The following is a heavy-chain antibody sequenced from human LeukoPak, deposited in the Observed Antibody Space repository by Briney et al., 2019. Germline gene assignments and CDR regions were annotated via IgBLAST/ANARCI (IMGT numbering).Heavy chain of an antibody. CDR2: ISSSSSYI. D-gene: IGHD3-22*01. CDR3: ARDIGGSDYYDSSGYWGLDY. Sequence: GGSLRLSCAASGFTFSSYSMNWVRQAPGKGLEWISSISSSSSYIYYADSVKGRFTISRDNAKNSLYLQMNSLRAEDTAVYYCARDIGGSDYYDSSGYWGLDYWGQGTLVTVSS. J-gene: IGHJ4*02. CDR1: GFTFSSYS. V-gene: IGHV3-21*01.